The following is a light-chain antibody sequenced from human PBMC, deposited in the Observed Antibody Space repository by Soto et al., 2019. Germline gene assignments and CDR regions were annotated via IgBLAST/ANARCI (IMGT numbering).Light chain of an antibody. CDR2: GAS. CDR1: RTVKSN. Sequence: MPQSPDTLPVSPGERATLSCRTSRTVKSNLAWYQQKPGQPPRLLIYGASTRATTTPGRFSGSGSGTEFTLTISSLQSEDFAVYFCYQYNNWPTFGQGTKVEIK. V-gene: IGKV3D-15*01. J-gene: IGKJ1*01. CDR3: YQYNNWPT.